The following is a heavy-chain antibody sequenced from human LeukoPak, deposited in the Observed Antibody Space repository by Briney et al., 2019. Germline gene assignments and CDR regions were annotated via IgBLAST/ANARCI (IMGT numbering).Heavy chain of an antibody. CDR3: ARGHTARGREQFDY. CDR1: GYSISSGYY. V-gene: IGHV4-38-2*02. J-gene: IGHJ4*02. CDR2: IYHSGST. Sequence: SETLSLTCTVSGYSISSGYYWGWIRRPPGKGLEWIGSIYHSGSTYYNPSLKSRVTISVDTSKNQFSLKLSSVTAADTAVYYCARGHTARGREQFDYWGQGTLVTVSS. D-gene: IGHD1-26*01.